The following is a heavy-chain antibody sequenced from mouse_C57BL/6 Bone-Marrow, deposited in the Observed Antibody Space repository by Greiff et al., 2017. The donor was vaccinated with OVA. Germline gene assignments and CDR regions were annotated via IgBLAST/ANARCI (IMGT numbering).Heavy chain of an antibody. V-gene: IGHV5-12*01. CDR2: ISNGGGST. CDR3: ARHEGGSSTYWYVDV. Sequence: EVQRVESGGGLVQPGGSLKLSCAATGFTFSDYYMYWVRQTPEKRLEWVAYISNGGGSTYYPDTVKGRFTISRDNAKNTLYLQMSRLKSEDTAMYYCARHEGGSSTYWYVDVWGTGTTVTVSS. J-gene: IGHJ1*03. D-gene: IGHD1-1*01. CDR1: GFTFSDYY.